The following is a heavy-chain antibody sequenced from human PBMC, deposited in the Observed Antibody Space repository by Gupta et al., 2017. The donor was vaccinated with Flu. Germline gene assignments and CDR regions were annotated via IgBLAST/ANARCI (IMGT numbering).Heavy chain of an antibody. V-gene: IGHV4-34*01. CDR2: INHSGNS. J-gene: IGHJ6*03. Sequence: IRQPPGKGLEWIGEINHSGNSNYNPSLKSRLTISVDTSKNQFSLKLSSVTAADTAVYYCARGPIDGYYYMDVWGKGTTVTVSS. CDR3: ARGPIDGYYYMDV.